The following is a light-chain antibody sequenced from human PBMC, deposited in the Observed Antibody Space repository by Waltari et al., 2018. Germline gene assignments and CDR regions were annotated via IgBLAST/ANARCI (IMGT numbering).Light chain of an antibody. CDR2: GAS. CDR3: QHYVRLPAT. Sequence: EIVLTPSPGSLSSSPGERVTPPCRASQSVSRALAWYQQKPGQAPRLLIFGASNRATGIPDRFSGSGSETDFSLTISRLEPEDFAVYYCQHYVRLPATFGRGTKVEIK. CDR1: QSVSRA. J-gene: IGKJ1*01. V-gene: IGKV3-20*01.